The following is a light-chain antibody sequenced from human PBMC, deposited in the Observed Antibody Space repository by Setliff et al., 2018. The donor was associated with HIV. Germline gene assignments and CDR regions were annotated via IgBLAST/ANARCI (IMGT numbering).Light chain of an antibody. V-gene: IGLV2-14*03. CDR2: DVR. CDR1: SSDVGAYNY. CDR3: SSYSSSSTLV. J-gene: IGLJ2*01. Sequence: QSALAQPASVSASPGQSITISCTGTSSDVGAYNYVSWYQQHPGKAPNLIIYDVRSRPSGVSNRFSGSKSGNTASLTISGLQAEDEADYYCSSYSSSSTLVFGGGTKATVL.